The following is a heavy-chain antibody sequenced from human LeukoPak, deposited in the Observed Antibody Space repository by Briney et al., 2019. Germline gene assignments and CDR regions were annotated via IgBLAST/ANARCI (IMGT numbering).Heavy chain of an antibody. CDR3: ARDLVTVTKGFDI. J-gene: IGHJ3*02. V-gene: IGHV4-59*11. D-gene: IGHD4-17*01. Sequence: SETLSLTCVVSTDSFSSHYWTWLRQPPGKGLEWIGYISYIGSTNYNPSLKSRVTISIDTSKNQFSLKLISVTAADTAVYYCARDLVTVTKGFDIWGQGTMASVSS. CDR1: TDSFSSHY. CDR2: ISYIGST.